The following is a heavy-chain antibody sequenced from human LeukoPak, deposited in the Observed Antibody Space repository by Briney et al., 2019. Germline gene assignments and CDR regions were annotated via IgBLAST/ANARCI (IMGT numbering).Heavy chain of an antibody. D-gene: IGHD3-10*01. CDR3: ARGGARGSSAFDV. V-gene: IGHV4-59*02. Sequence: SETLSLTCTVSGGSVNDYYWNWIRQPPGKGLEWIGYIYYSGSTDYNPSLKGRVTMSIDTSKNQFSLKLNSVTAADTAVYYCARGGARGSSAFDVWGQGTMVIVS. CDR1: GGSVNDYY. J-gene: IGHJ3*01. CDR2: IYYSGST.